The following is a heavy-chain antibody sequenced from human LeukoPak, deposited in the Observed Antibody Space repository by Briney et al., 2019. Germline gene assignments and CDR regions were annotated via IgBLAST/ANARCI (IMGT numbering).Heavy chain of an antibody. Sequence: GGSLRLSCAASGFTFDDYGMSWVRQAPGKGLEWVSGINWNGGTTGYADSVKGRFTISRDNAKNSLYLQMNSLRAEDTALYYCARREVGATTGDDYYYYMDVWGKGATVTVSS. D-gene: IGHD1-26*01. CDR1: GFTFDDYG. CDR3: ARREVGATTGDDYYYYMDV. V-gene: IGHV3-20*04. J-gene: IGHJ6*03. CDR2: INWNGGTT.